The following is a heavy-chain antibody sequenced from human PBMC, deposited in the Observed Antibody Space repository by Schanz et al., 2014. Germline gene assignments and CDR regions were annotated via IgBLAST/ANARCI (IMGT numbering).Heavy chain of an antibody. CDR1: GFSFSDYW. CDR2: MNESHSTI. V-gene: IGHV3-23*04. J-gene: IGHJ4*02. D-gene: IGHD1-1*01. Sequence: EEQLVESGGGLVQPGGSLRLSCAASGFSFSDYWMSWVRQAPGKGLEWVSAMNESHSTIYYADSVKGRFTISRDNSKNALYLQMNSLRAEDTAVYFCAKIERNEDWGQGTLVTVSS. CDR3: AKIERNED.